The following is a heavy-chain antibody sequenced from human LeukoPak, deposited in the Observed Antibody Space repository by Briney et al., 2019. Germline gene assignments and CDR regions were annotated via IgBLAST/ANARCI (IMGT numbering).Heavy chain of an antibody. CDR1: GFTFSSYW. CDR3: AKSQRAPYSGSYYGY. Sequence: LGGSLRLSCAASGFTFSSYWMHWVRQAPGKGLVWDSRINSDGSSTSYADSVKGRFTISRDNAKNTLYLQMNSLRAEDTAVYYCAKSQRAPYSGSYYGYWGQGTLVTVSS. J-gene: IGHJ4*02. CDR2: INSDGSST. V-gene: IGHV3-74*01. D-gene: IGHD1-26*01.